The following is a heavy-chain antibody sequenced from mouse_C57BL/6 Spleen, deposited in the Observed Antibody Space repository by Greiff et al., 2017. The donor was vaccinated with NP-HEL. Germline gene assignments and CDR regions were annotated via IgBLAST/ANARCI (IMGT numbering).Heavy chain of an antibody. J-gene: IGHJ4*01. Sequence: QVQLKQPGAELVRPGSSVKLSCKASGYTFTSYWMHWVKQRPIQGLEWIGNIDPSDSETHYNQKFKEQATLTVDKSSSTAYMQLSSLTSEDSAVYYCARWGVVEYYYAMDYWGQGTSVTVSS. CDR3: ARWGVVEYYYAMDY. V-gene: IGHV1-52*01. CDR1: GYTFTSYW. CDR2: IDPSDSET. D-gene: IGHD1-1*01.